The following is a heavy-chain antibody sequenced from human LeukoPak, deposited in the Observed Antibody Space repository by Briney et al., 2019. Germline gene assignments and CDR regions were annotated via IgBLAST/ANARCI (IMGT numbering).Heavy chain of an antibody. V-gene: IGHV3-21*01. CDR2: ISSSSSYI. CDR3: ARDRVAVAGTPIDY. Sequence: GGSLRLSCAASGFTFSDYYMNWVGQAPGKGLEWVSSISSSSSYIYYADSLKGRFTISRDNAKNSLYLQMNSLRAEDTAIYYCARDRVAVAGTPIDYWGQGTLVTVSS. CDR1: GFTFSDYY. J-gene: IGHJ4*02. D-gene: IGHD6-19*01.